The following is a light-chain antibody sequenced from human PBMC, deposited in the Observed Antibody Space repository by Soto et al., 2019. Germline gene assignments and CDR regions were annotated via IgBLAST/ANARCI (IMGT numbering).Light chain of an antibody. V-gene: IGKV3-15*01. CDR1: QSVSSN. CDR2: GAS. CDR3: QQYNNWPPWT. J-gene: IGKJ1*01. Sequence: DIVLTQSPGTLSLSPGERATLSCRASQSVSSNLVWYQQKPGQAPRLLIYGASTRATGIPARFSGSGSGTEFTLTISSLQSEDFAVYYCQQYNNWPPWTFGQGTKVDIK.